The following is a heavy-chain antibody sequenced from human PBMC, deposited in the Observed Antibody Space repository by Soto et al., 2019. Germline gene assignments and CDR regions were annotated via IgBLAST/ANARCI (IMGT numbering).Heavy chain of an antibody. V-gene: IGHV3-66*01. CDR3: ASLPLTTVTTPYYYMDV. CDR2: IYSGGST. Sequence: GGSLILSCAAAGFTVSSNYMSWVRQAPGKGLEWVSVIYSGGSTYYADSVKGRFTISRDNSKNTLYLQMNSLRAEDTAVYYCASLPLTTVTTPYYYMDVWGKGTTVTVSS. CDR1: GFTVSSNY. J-gene: IGHJ6*03. D-gene: IGHD4-4*01.